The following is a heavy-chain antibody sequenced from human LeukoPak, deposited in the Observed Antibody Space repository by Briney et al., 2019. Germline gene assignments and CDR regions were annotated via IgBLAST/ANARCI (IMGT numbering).Heavy chain of an antibody. CDR1: GFTFSSYG. CDR2: IRYDGSNK. J-gene: IGHJ3*02. D-gene: IGHD3-10*01. V-gene: IGHV3-30*02. Sequence: GGSLRLSCAASGFTFSSYGMHWVRQAPGKGLEWVAFIRYDGSNKYYADSVKGRFTISRDNSKNTLYLQMNSLRAEDTAVYYCALNLWFGELYAFDIWGQGTMVTVSS. CDR3: ALNLWFGELYAFDI.